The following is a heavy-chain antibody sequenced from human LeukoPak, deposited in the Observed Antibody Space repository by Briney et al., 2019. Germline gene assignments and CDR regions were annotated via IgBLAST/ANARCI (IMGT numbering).Heavy chain of an antibody. D-gene: IGHD2-8*02. J-gene: IGHJ4*02. Sequence: PSETLSLTCTVSGDSISSYYWSWIRQPAGKGLEWIGRIYSSGSTNYNLFLKSRVTMSVDTSKSQVSLKLTSVTAADTAVYYCAKEGSCAGGGCYRADFDSWGQGTLVTVSS. CDR2: IYSSGST. CDR1: GDSISSYY. CDR3: AKEGSCAGGGCYRADFDS. V-gene: IGHV4-4*07.